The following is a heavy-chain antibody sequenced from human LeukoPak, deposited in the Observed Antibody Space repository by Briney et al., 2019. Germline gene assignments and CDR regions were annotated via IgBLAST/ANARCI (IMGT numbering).Heavy chain of an antibody. D-gene: IGHD3-9*01. V-gene: IGHV3-9*01. CDR3: AKSTGYFDWLNAFDI. Sequence: PGGSLRLSCAASGFTFDDYAMHWVRQAPGKGLEWVSGISWNSGNIGYADSVKGRFTISRDNAKNSLYLQMNSLRAEDTAFYYCAKSTGYFDWLNAFDIWGQGTILTVSS. CDR2: ISWNSGNI. J-gene: IGHJ3*02. CDR1: GFTFDDYA.